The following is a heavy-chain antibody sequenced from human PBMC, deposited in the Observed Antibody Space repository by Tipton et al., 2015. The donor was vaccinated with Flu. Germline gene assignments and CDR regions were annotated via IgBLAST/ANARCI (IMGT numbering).Heavy chain of an antibody. CDR3: ARNVFEGYGDYRNWYFDL. CDR1: GDSIGSRYY. J-gene: IGHJ2*01. CDR2: IHPSGNA. V-gene: IGHV4-38-2*01. Sequence: LRLSCSVSGDSIGSRYYWGWIRQPPGGGLEWIGNIHPSGNAYYNPSLKSRVTISVDTSKNQFSLRLYSVTAADTAVYYCARNVFEGYGDYRNWYFDLWGRGTLVTVSS. D-gene: IGHD4-17*01.